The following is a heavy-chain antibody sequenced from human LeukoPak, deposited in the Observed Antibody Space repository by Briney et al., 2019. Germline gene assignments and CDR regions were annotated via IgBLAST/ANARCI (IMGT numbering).Heavy chain of an antibody. CDR1: GFTFSSYS. D-gene: IGHD2/OR15-2a*01. Sequence: GGSLRLSCTASGFTFSSYSMNWVRQAPGKWLEWVSLIYSGGSTYYADSVKGRFTISRDNSKNTLYLQMNSLRAEDTAVYYCARDWFHAIDYWGQGTLVTVSS. CDR3: ARDWFHAIDY. V-gene: IGHV3-66*01. J-gene: IGHJ4*02. CDR2: IYSGGST.